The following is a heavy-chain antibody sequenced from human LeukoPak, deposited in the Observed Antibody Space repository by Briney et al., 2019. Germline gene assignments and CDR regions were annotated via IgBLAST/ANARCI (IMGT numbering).Heavy chain of an antibody. CDR2: IYTSGST. V-gene: IGHV4-61*02. Sequence: SQTLSLTCTVSGGSISSGSYYWSWIRQPARKGLEWIGRIYTSGSTNYSPSLKSRVTMSVDTSKNQFSLKLSSVTAADTAVYYCARFPPRDGSGSYKPTYYFDYWGQGTLVTVSS. D-gene: IGHD3-10*01. CDR1: GGSISSGSYY. J-gene: IGHJ4*02. CDR3: ARFPPRDGSGSYKPTYYFDY.